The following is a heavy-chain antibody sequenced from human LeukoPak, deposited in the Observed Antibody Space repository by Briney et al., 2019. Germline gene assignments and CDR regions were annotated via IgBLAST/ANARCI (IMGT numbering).Heavy chain of an antibody. CDR2: ISYDGSNK. D-gene: IGHD3/OR15-3a*01. CDR1: GFTFSSYG. CDR3: AIDLDY. Sequence: PGGSLRLSCAASGFTFSSYGVHWVRQAPGKGLEWVAVISYDGSNKYYADSVKGRFTISRDNSKNTLYLQMNSLRAEDTAVYYCAIDLDYWGQGNLVTVSS. V-gene: IGHV3-30*03. J-gene: IGHJ4*02.